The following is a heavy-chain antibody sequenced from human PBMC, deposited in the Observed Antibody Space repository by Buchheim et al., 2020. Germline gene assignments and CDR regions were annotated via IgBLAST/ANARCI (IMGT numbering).Heavy chain of an antibody. Sequence: QLQLQESGPGLVKPSETLSLTCTVSGDSISSTSYYWGWIRQPPGKGLEWIGSIYYSGCTYYKPSLKSRVMISIDMSKKQFSLEVRSVTAADTAVYYCARDKVGITVSHYDNWGQGTL. CDR2: IYYSGCT. CDR3: ARDKVGITVSHYDN. D-gene: IGHD1-26*01. V-gene: IGHV4-39*07. J-gene: IGHJ4*02. CDR1: GDSISSTSYY.